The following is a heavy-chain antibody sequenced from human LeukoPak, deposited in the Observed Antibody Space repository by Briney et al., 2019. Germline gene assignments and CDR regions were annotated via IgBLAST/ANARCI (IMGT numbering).Heavy chain of an antibody. CDR1: GGSISSYY. CDR2: IYYSGST. V-gene: IGHV4-59*01. Sequence: SETLSLTCTVSGGSISSYYWSWIRQPPGKGLEGIGYIYYSGSTNYNPSLKSRVTISVDTSKNQFSLKLSSVTAADTAVYYCARSGITMVRGGRLNWFDPWGQGTLVTVSS. D-gene: IGHD3-10*01. J-gene: IGHJ5*02. CDR3: ARSGITMVRGGRLNWFDP.